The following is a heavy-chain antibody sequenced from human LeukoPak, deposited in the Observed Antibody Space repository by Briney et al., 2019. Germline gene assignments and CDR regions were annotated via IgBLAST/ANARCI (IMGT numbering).Heavy chain of an antibody. V-gene: IGHV3-7*02. CDR2: IKGDGSAK. Sequence: GGSLRLSCAASGFTFSSYWMSWVRQAPGKGLEWVANIKGDGSAKYYVDSVKGRFTISRDNAKNSLYLQMNNLSAEDTAVYYCVRASPGYGAYDFDWGQGTLVTVSS. J-gene: IGHJ4*02. CDR1: GFTFSSYW. CDR3: VRASPGYGAYDFD. D-gene: IGHD5-12*01.